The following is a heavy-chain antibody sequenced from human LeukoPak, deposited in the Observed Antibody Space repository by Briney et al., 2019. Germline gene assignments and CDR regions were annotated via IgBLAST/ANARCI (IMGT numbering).Heavy chain of an antibody. D-gene: IGHD2-2*01. Sequence: PSETLSLTCTVSGGSISSSSYYWGWIRQPPGKGLEWIGSIYYSGSTYYNPSLKSRVTISVDTSKNQFSLKLSSVTAADTAVYYCARQLTYRLLPDRYYMDVWGKGTTVTVSS. J-gene: IGHJ6*03. CDR1: GGSISSSSYY. CDR2: IYYSGST. CDR3: ARQLTYRLLPDRYYMDV. V-gene: IGHV4-39*01.